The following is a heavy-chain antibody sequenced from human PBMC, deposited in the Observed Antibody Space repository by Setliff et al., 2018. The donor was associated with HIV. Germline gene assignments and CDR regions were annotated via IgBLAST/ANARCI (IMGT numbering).Heavy chain of an antibody. CDR1: GGSLTSGGYY. CDR3: AREYYGSGSSTGYYYYMDD. D-gene: IGHD3-10*01. CDR2: IYDSGRT. Sequence: SETLSLTCTVSGGSLTSGGYYWSWTRQHAGKGLEWIGFIYDSGRTYSNPSLKSRVTRSVDMSQNQFSLKLRSMTAADTAVHYYAREYYGSGSSTGYYYYMDDWGKGTTVTVSS. J-gene: IGHJ6*03. V-gene: IGHV4-31*03.